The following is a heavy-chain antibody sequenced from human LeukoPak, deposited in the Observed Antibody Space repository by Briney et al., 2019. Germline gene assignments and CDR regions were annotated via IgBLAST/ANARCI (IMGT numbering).Heavy chain of an antibody. Sequence: GASVKVSCKASGYTFTGYYMHWVRQAPGQGLEGMAWINPNSGDTYYAQKFQGRVTMTRDTSISTAYMELSRLRSDDTAVYYCPRGDNWNGNYYYGMDVWGQGTTVTVSS. J-gene: IGHJ6*02. CDR3: PRGDNWNGNYYYGMDV. V-gene: IGHV1-2*02. D-gene: IGHD1-20*01. CDR2: INPNSGDT. CDR1: GYTFTGYY.